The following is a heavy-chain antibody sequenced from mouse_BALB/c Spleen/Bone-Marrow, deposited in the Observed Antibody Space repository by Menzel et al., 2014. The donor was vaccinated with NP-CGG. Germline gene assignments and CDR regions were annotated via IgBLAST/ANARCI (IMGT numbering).Heavy chain of an antibody. V-gene: IGHV1-14*01. D-gene: IGHD2-4*01. Sequence: LVESGPELVKPGASVKLSCKASGYTFTSFFIHWVKQKPGQGLEWIGYINPYNDGTKYNGKFKGKAILTSDKSSSTAYMEFSSLTSEDSAVYYCARAMIYYYAMDYWGQGTSVTVSS. CDR2: INPYNDGT. CDR1: GYTFTSFF. J-gene: IGHJ4*01. CDR3: ARAMIYYYAMDY.